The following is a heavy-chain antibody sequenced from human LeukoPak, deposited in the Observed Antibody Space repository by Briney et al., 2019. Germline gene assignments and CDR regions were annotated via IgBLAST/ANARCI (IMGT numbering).Heavy chain of an antibody. CDR1: GFIFSNYG. Sequence: GGSLRLSCAASGFIFSNYGMNWVRQAPGKGLEWVAAISASGSATSYADSVRGRFTISRDNSKSTTYLQMNSLRAEDTAVFYCAKDLYPRDFWSGYFDYWGQGIPVTVSS. D-gene: IGHD3-3*01. J-gene: IGHJ4*02. CDR3: AKDLYPRDFWSGYFDY. V-gene: IGHV3-23*01. CDR2: ISASGSAT.